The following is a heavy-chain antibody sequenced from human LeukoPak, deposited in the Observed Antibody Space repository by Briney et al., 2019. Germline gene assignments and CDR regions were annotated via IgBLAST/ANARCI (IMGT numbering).Heavy chain of an antibody. J-gene: IGHJ4*02. Sequence: GGSLRLSCAASGFTFSNYGMYWVRQAPGKGLEWVAVIWYDGSNKDYGDSVKGRFTISRDNSKNTLYLQMNSLRAEDTAVYYCAKLVLRYFDWLMDYWGQGTLVTVSS. D-gene: IGHD3-9*01. V-gene: IGHV3-33*06. CDR1: GFTFSNYG. CDR2: IWYDGSNK. CDR3: AKLVLRYFDWLMDY.